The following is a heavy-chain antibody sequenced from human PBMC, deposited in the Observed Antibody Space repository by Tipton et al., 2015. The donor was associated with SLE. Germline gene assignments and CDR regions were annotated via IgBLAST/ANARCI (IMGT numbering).Heavy chain of an antibody. CDR1: GGSISSSSYY. Sequence: TLSLTCTVSGGSISSSSYYWGWIRQPPGKGLEWIGSIYYSGSTYYNPSLKSRVTISVDTSKNQFSLKLSSVTAADTAVYYCARGGMEDYWGQGTLVTVSS. V-gene: IGHV4-39*07. CDR2: IYYSGST. D-gene: IGHD3-16*01. J-gene: IGHJ4*02. CDR3: ARGGMEDY.